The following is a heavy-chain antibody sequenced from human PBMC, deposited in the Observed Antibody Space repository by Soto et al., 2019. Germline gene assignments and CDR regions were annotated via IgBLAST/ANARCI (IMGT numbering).Heavy chain of an antibody. CDR2: ISHSGDT. D-gene: IGHD2-15*01. CDR3: AGLRGYAGSPIDY. V-gene: IGHV4-59*01. Sequence: SETLSLTCTVSGGSIIGGYWSWIRQPPGKGLEWIDYISHSGDTNYNPSVKSRVTLSVDTPKNQFSLRLSSVTTADTAVYYCAGLRGYAGSPIDYWGQGTLVTVSS. J-gene: IGHJ4*02. CDR1: GGSIIGGY.